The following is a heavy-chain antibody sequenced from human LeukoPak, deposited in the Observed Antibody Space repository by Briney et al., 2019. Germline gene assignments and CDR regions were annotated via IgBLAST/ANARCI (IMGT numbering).Heavy chain of an antibody. V-gene: IGHV4-61*02. D-gene: IGHD5-18*01. Sequence: SQTLSLTCTVSGGSISSGSYYWSWIRQPAGKGLEWIGRIYTSGSTNYNPSLKSRVTISVDTSKNQFSLKLSSVTAADTAVYYCARASAYSYGPDYWGQGTLVTVSS. CDR2: IYTSGST. J-gene: IGHJ4*02. CDR3: ARASAYSYGPDY. CDR1: GGSISSGSYY.